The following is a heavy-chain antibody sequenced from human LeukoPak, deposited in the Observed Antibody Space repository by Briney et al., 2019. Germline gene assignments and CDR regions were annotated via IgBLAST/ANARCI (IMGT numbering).Heavy chain of an antibody. CDR1: GYTFTSYG. D-gene: IGHD6-19*01. V-gene: IGHV1-18*01. J-gene: IGHJ6*02. CDR3: ARGSKWLVGTYYYYGMDV. CDR2: ISAYNGNT. Sequence: ASVKVSCKAPGYTFTSYGISWVRQAPGQGLEWMGWISAYNGNTNYAQKLQGRVTMTTDTSTSTAYMELRSPRSDDTAVYYCARGSKWLVGTYYYYGMDVWGQGTTVTVSS.